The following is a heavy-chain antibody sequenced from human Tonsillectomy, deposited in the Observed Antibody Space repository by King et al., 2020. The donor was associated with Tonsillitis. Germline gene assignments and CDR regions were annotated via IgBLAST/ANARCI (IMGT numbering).Heavy chain of an antibody. V-gene: IGHV3-48*03. CDR3: ARGEWFGELFTWGFDY. CDR2: ISIIGSTI. J-gene: IGHJ4*02. Sequence: VQLVESGGGLVQPGGSLRLSCAASGFTFSSYEMNWVRQAPGEGLEWVSYISIIGSTIYYADSVKGRFTISSDNAKNSLYLQMNSLRAEDTAVYYCARGEWFGELFTWGFDYWGQGTLVTVSS. CDR1: GFTFSSYE. D-gene: IGHD3-10*01.